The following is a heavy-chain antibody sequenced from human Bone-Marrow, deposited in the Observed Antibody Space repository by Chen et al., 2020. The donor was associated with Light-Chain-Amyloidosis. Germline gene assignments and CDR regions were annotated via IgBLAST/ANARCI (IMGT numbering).Heavy chain of an antibody. Sequence: QLQLQESGPGLVRPSETLSLTCTVSGGSISINSYYWGWIRKPPGKGLEWIGSMSYSGSTYYSPSLKSRVTISVDTPKNQFSLRLNSVTAADTALYYCARMFGFCSGGSCYSAYFDYWGQGALVTVSS. D-gene: IGHD2-15*01. CDR3: ARMFGFCSGGSCYSAYFDY. CDR2: MSYSGST. CDR1: GGSISINSYY. V-gene: IGHV4-39*01. J-gene: IGHJ4*02.